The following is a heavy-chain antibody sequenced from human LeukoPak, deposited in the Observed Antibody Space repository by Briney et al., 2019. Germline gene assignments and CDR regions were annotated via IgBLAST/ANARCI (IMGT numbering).Heavy chain of an antibody. D-gene: IGHD3-3*01. J-gene: IGHJ6*02. CDR1: GFTFSSYA. CDR3: ARDNASGDFWSGYDYYGMDV. Sequence: GGSLRLSCAASGFTFSSYAMSWVRQAPGKGLEWVSVIYSGGSTYYADSVKGRFTISRDNSKNTLYLQMNSLRAEDTAVYYCARDNASGDFWSGYDYYGMDVWGQGTTATVSS. CDR2: IYSGGST. V-gene: IGHV3-53*01.